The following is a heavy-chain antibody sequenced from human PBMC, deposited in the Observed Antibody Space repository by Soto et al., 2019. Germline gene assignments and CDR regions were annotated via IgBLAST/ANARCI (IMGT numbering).Heavy chain of an antibody. J-gene: IGHJ6*02. Sequence: EVQLVETGGGLSQPGGSLRISCAVSGFTVSSNYMSWVGQAPGKGLEWVSILYRGGSTFYAASVKGRFTISRDNSLNTLYLQMNSLTAKDTAVYYCARPYASTFTSAMDVWGQGTTVTVSS. CDR1: GFTVSSNY. D-gene: IGHD2-2*01. V-gene: IGHV3-53*02. CDR3: ARPYASTFTSAMDV. CDR2: LYRGGST.